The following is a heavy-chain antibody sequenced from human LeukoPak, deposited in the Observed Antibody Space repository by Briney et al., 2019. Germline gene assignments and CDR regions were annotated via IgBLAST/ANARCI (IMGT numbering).Heavy chain of an antibody. Sequence: PGGSLRLSCAASGFTFSNYAMSWVRQAPGKGLEWVSTISGSVGSTYYGDSVKGRFTIYRDNAKNSLYLQMNSLRVEDTAVYYCARDYPDGGGGRYFDWLPVFWDQGTLVTVSS. D-gene: IGHD3-9*01. V-gene: IGHV3-23*01. CDR2: ISGSVGST. J-gene: IGHJ4*02. CDR1: GFTFSNYA. CDR3: ARDYPDGGGGRYFDWLPVF.